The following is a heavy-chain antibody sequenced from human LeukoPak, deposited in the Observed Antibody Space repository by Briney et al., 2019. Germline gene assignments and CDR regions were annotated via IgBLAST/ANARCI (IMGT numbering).Heavy chain of an antibody. Sequence: ASVKVSCKASGYAFTSYYMHWVRQAPGQGLEWMGIINPSGGSTSYAQKFQGRVTMTRDTSTSTVYMELSSLRSEDTAVYYCARGAVAGTDYYYGMDVWGQGTTVTVSS. CDR3: ARGAVAGTDYYYGMDV. V-gene: IGHV1-46*01. D-gene: IGHD6-19*01. CDR1: GYAFTSYY. CDR2: INPSGGST. J-gene: IGHJ6*02.